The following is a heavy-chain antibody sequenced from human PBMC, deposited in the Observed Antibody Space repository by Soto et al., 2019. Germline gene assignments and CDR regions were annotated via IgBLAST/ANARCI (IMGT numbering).Heavy chain of an antibody. CDR3: ARIPGYSSRSGGWFDP. Sequence: SETLSLTCAVYGGSFSGYYWSWIRQPPGKGLEWIGEINHSGSTNYNPSLKSRVTISVDTSKNQFSLKLSSVTAVDTAVYYCARIPGYSSRSGGWFDPWGQGTLVTVSS. J-gene: IGHJ5*02. CDR1: GGSFSGYY. D-gene: IGHD6-13*01. CDR2: INHSGST. V-gene: IGHV4-34*01.